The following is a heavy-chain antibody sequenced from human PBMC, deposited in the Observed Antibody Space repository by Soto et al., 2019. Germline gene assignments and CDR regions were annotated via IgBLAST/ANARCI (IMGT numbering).Heavy chain of an antibody. V-gene: IGHV4-30-4*01. Sequence: QVQLQESGPGLVKPSQTLSLTCTVSGGSISSGDYYWSWIRQPPGKGLEWIGYIYYSGSTYYNPSLKSRVTISGETSKNQFSLRLSSVTAADTAVYYCARARGARYFDYWGQGTLVTVSS. CDR2: IYYSGST. CDR1: GGSISSGDYY. CDR3: ARARGARYFDY. D-gene: IGHD2-15*01. J-gene: IGHJ4*02.